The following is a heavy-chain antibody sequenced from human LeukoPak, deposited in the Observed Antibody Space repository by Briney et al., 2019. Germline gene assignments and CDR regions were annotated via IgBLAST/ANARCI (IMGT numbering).Heavy chain of an antibody. CDR3: ARHEDGYCSSTSCYGN. J-gene: IGHJ4*02. CDR1: GGSIGSYY. D-gene: IGHD2-2*03. Sequence: TSETLSLTCNVSGGSIGSYYWSWIRQPPGKGLEWIGYIYYSGSTKYNPSLKSRVTISVDTSKNQFSLKLSSVTAADTALYCCARHEDGYCSSTSCYGNWGQGTLVTVSS. V-gene: IGHV4-59*08. CDR2: IYYSGST.